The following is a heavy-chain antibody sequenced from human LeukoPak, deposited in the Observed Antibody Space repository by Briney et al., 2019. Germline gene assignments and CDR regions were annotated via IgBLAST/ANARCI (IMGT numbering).Heavy chain of an antibody. D-gene: IGHD2-15*01. Sequence: ASVKVSCKVSGYTLTELSMHWVRQAPGKGLEWMGGFDPEHGETIYAQKFQGRVTMTEDTSTDTAYMELSSLRSDDTAVYYCASGPVGYCSANGCYSVDYWGQGTLVTVSS. CDR3: ASGPVGYCSANGCYSVDY. CDR2: FDPEHGET. J-gene: IGHJ4*02. CDR1: GYTLTELS. V-gene: IGHV1-24*01.